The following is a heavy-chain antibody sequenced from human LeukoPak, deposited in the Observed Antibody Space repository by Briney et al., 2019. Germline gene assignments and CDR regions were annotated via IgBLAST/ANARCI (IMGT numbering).Heavy chain of an antibody. CDR1: GYSISSGYY. D-gene: IGHD6-13*01. V-gene: IGHV4-38-2*02. Sequence: SETLSLTCTVSGYSISSGYYWGWIRQPPGKGLEWIGSIYHSGSTYYNPSLKSRVTISVDTSKNQFSLKLSSVTAADTAVYYCARDRYGGSSLSYFDYWGQGTLVTVSS. CDR2: IYHSGST. CDR3: ARDRYGGSSLSYFDY. J-gene: IGHJ4*02.